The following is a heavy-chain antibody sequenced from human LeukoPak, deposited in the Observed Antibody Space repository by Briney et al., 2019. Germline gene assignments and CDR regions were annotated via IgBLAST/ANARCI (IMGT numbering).Heavy chain of an antibody. D-gene: IGHD3-3*01. CDR1: GFTFSSYA. CDR3: ARPNNYDFWSGYQDAFDI. CDR2: ISYDGSNK. V-gene: IGHV3-30*04. J-gene: IGHJ3*02. Sequence: PGGSLRLSCAASGFTFSSYAMHWVRQAPGKGLEWVAVISYDGSNKYYADSVEGRFTISRDNSKNTLYLQMNSLRAEDTAVYYCARPNNYDFWSGYQDAFDIWGQGTMVTVSS.